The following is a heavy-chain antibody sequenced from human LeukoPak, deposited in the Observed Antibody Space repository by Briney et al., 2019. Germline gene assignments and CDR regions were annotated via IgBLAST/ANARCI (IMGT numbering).Heavy chain of an antibody. V-gene: IGHV3-21*01. J-gene: IGHJ3*02. CDR3: ARDLIAVAGRDAFDI. D-gene: IGHD6-19*01. Sequence: GGSLRLSCAASGFTFSSYSMNWVRQAPGKGLEWVSSISSSSSYICYADSVKGRFTISRDNAKNSLYLQMNSLRAEDTAVYYCARDLIAVAGRDAFDIWGQGTMVTVSS. CDR2: ISSSSSYI. CDR1: GFTFSSYS.